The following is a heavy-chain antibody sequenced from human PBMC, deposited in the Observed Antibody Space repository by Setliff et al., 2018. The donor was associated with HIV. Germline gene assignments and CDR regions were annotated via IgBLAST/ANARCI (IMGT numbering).Heavy chain of an antibody. V-gene: IGHV4-39*07. J-gene: IGHJ6*02. CDR1: GDSVSGPNY. Sequence: PSETLSLTCAVSGDSVSGPNYNWGWIRQPPGKGLEWIGSIYHSGSTYYNPSLKRRVTISEDTSKNQFSLRRSSVTAADTAVYYCARDGSRTTGATGYYYGLDVWGQGTTVTVSS. D-gene: IGHD1-1*01. CDR3: ARDGSRTTGATGYYYGLDV. CDR2: IYHSGST.